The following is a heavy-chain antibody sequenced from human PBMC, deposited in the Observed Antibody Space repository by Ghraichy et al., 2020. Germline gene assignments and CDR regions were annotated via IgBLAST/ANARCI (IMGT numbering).Heavy chain of an antibody. CDR3: AKAPFSDILTGYYPPHFDY. CDR1: GFTFSSYA. CDR2: ISGSGGST. D-gene: IGHD3-9*01. V-gene: IGHV3-23*01. Sequence: GGSLRLSCAASGFTFSSYAMSWVRQAPGKGLEWVSAISGSGGSTYYADSVKGRFTISRDNSKSTLYLQMNSLRAEDTAVYYCAKAPFSDILTGYYPPHFDYWGQGTLVTVSS. J-gene: IGHJ4*02.